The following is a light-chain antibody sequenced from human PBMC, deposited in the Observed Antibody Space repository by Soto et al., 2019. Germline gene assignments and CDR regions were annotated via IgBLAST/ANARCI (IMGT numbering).Light chain of an antibody. CDR2: DAS. J-gene: IGKJ5*01. CDR1: GRISRH. CDR3: QRTYSSLSVT. Sequence: DIQMTQSPSSLSGSVGDRVTITCRASGRISRHLNWYQKKPGKTPKIRIYDASTLQNGVPSMFRGGRYGTDYTLTIINLQPEDFPTYFKQRTYSSLSVTFGQGTRLEIK. V-gene: IGKV1-39*01.